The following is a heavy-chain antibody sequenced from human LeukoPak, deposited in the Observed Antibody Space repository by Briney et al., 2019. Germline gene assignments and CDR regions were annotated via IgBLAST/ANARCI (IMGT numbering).Heavy chain of an antibody. V-gene: IGHV1-2*02. Sequence: ASVKVSCKTSGYSFTDYYIHWVRQAPGQGLEWMGWINPNSGGTNYAQKFQGRVTMTRDTSISTAYMELSRLRSDDTAVYYCARANGYVNDYWGQGTLVTVSS. CDR1: GYSFTDYY. CDR3: ARANGYVNDY. CDR2: INPNSGGT. D-gene: IGHD5-12*01. J-gene: IGHJ4*02.